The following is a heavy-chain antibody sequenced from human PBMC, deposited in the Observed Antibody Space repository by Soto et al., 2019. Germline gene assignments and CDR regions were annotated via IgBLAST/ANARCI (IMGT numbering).Heavy chain of an antibody. D-gene: IGHD2-21*01. V-gene: IGHV1-8*01. CDR3: ARVVRFCGGHAGY. CDR2: INTNTGNT. CDR1: GYTFTEFD. Sequence: QVLLVQSGADVKKPGASVKVSCRTSGYTFTEFDINWVRQAPGQGLEWMGWINTNTGNTGYAQKFQGRVTMIRDTSISTAYMELRRLRSEDTAVYYCARVVRFCGGHAGYWGQGTLVTVSS. J-gene: IGHJ4*02.